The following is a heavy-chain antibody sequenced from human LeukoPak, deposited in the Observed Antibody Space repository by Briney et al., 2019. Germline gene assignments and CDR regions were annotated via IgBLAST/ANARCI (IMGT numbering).Heavy chain of an antibody. Sequence: GASVKVSCKASGYTFTSYDINWVRQATGQGLEWMGWMNPNSGNTGYAQKFQGRVTITRNTSISTAYMELSSLRSEDTAVYYCARVGYDFWSGSHPFDYWGQGTLVTVSS. V-gene: IGHV1-8*03. D-gene: IGHD3-3*01. CDR1: GYTFTSYD. J-gene: IGHJ4*02. CDR3: ARVGYDFWSGSHPFDY. CDR2: MNPNSGNT.